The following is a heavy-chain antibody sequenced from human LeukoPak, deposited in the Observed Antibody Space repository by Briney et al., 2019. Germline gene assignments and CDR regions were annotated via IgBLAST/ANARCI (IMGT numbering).Heavy chain of an antibody. V-gene: IGHV4-30-4*01. CDR1: GGSISSGDYY. CDR2: IYYSGST. CDR3: ARRGVTMVRGVITYYFDY. J-gene: IGHJ4*02. Sequence: PSQTLSLTCTVSGGSISSGDYYWSWIRQPPGKGLEWIGYIYYSGSTYYNPSLKSRVTISVDTSKNQFSLKLSFVTAADTAVYYCARRGVTMVRGVITYYFDYWGQGTLVTVSS. D-gene: IGHD3-10*01.